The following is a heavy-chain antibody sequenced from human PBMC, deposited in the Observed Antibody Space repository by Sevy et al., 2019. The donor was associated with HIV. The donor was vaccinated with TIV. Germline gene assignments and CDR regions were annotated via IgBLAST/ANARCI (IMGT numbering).Heavy chain of an antibody. Sequence: HTGGSLRLSCAASGFTFSKYSMSWVRQPPGKGLEWVSTLSFGCGEINYADSVKGRFTISRDNSKSSVYLQMNNLGPEDTAVYYCAREGCTKPHDYWGQGTLVTVSS. V-gene: IGHV3-23*01. D-gene: IGHD2-8*01. CDR3: AREGCTKPHDY. CDR1: GFTFSKYS. J-gene: IGHJ4*02. CDR2: LSFGCGEI.